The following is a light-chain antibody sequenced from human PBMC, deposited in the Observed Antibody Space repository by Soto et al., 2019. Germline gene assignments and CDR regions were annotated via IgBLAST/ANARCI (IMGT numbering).Light chain of an antibody. CDR1: SSDVGSYDR. CDR3: SSYTSSKTYV. V-gene: IGLV2-18*02. Sequence: QSALTQPPSVSGSPGQSVTISCTGSSSDVGSYDRVSWYQQSPGTAPKLMIYEVSNRPSGVPDRFSGSKSGNTASLSISGLQAEDEADYYCSSYTSSKTYVFGTGTKLTVL. J-gene: IGLJ1*01. CDR2: EVS.